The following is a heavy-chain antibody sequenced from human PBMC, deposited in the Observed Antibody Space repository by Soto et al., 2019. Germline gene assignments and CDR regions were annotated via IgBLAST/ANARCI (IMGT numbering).Heavy chain of an antibody. Sequence: QVQLQESGPGLVKPSETLSLTCTVSGDSVSSGTYFWSWIRQPPGKGLAWIGYVYYSGSTNYNPPLKSRLTMSVDTSKNQCYLKLSSVTAADTAVYYCARDGGDERSVDSWGPGTLVTVSS. CDR1: GDSVSSGTYF. D-gene: IGHD2-21*02. J-gene: IGHJ4*02. CDR2: VYYSGST. CDR3: ARDGGDERSVDS. V-gene: IGHV4-61*01.